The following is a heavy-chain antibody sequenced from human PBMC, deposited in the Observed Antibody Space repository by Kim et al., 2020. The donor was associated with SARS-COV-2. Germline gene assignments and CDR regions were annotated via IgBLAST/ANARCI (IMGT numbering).Heavy chain of an antibody. Sequence: GGSLRLSCAASGFTFSSYAMSWVRQAPGKGLEWVSAISGSGGSTYYADSVKGRFTISRDNSKNTLYLQMNSLRAEDTAVYYCAKGRRDNWGFPGEYYFDYWGQGTLVTVSS. CDR2: ISGSGGST. CDR1: GFTFSSYA. V-gene: IGHV3-23*01. CDR3: AKGRRDNWGFPGEYYFDY. J-gene: IGHJ4*02. D-gene: IGHD7-27*01.